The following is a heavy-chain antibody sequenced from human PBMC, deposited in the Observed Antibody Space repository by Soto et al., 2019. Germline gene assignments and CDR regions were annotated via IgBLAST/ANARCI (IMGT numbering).Heavy chain of an antibody. D-gene: IGHD2-2*03. Sequence: GASVKVSCKASGGTFSCYASSWVRQAPGQGLGWMGGIIPIFGTANYAQKFQGRVTITADESTSTAYMELSSLRSEDTAVYYCAREILGVDIVVVPATRTQYYYYGMDVWGQGTTVTVSS. CDR3: AREILGVDIVVVPATRTQYYYYGMDV. CDR1: GGTFSCYA. CDR2: IIPIFGTA. V-gene: IGHV1-69*13. J-gene: IGHJ6*02.